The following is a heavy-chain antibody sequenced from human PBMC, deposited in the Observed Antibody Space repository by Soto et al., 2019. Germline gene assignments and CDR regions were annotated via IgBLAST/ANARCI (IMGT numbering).Heavy chain of an antibody. Sequence: ASVKVYWKTSXYSFSNYGMXWVRXAXXXXXXXXXXXXPFHGNTKYPQQFQCTVTLTTDTSTSIAYMEVRSLGSDDTAVYFCAREVNYFVSCRYPANGPSLLHYFDYWGQGTLVTVS. CDR3: AREVNYFVSCRYPANGPSLLHYFDY. V-gene: IGHV1-18*01. J-gene: IGHJ4*02. D-gene: IGHD3-22*01. CDR2: XXPFHGNT. CDR1: XYSFSNYG.